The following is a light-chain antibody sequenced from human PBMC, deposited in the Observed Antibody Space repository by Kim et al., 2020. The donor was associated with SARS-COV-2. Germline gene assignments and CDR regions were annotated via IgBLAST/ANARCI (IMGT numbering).Light chain of an antibody. Sequence: LTQPASVSGSPGQSITISCTGTSSDVGGYNYVSWYQQHPGKAPKLMIYEVSNRPSGVSNRFSGSKSGNTASLTISGLQAEDEADYYCSSYTSSSLYVFGTGTKVTVL. CDR1: SSDVGGYNY. V-gene: IGLV2-14*01. J-gene: IGLJ1*01. CDR2: EVS. CDR3: SSYTSSSLYV.